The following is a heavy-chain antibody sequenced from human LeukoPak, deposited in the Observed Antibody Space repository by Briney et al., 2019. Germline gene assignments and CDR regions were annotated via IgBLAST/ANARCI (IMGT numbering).Heavy chain of an antibody. CDR2: INHSGST. Sequence: SETLSLTCAVYGGPFSGYYWSWIRQPPGKGLEWIGEINHSGSTNYNPSLKSRVTISVDTSKNQFSLKLSSVTAADTAVYYCARVVAQWLGRGNFDYWGQGTLVTVSS. CDR3: ARVVAQWLGRGNFDY. V-gene: IGHV4-34*01. CDR1: GGPFSGYY. D-gene: IGHD6-19*01. J-gene: IGHJ4*02.